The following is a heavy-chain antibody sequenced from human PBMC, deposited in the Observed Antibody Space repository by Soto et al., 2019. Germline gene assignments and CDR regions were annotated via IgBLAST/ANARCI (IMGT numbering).Heavy chain of an antibody. CDR3: ARGAFSWDEATYYFDH. CDR1: GFTFSSYG. CDR2: IWYDGSKT. Sequence: QVHVVESGGGVVQPGRPLRLSCATSGFTFSSYGMFWVRQAPGKGLEWVALIWYDGSKTKYADSVKGRFTISRDNPENTLYLQMNNLTTEDTAVYYCARGAFSWDEATYYFDHWGLGNLVTVSS. J-gene: IGHJ4*02. V-gene: IGHV3-33*01. D-gene: IGHD6-13*01.